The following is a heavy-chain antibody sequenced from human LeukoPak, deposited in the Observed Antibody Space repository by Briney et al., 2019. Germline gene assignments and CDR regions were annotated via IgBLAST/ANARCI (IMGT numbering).Heavy chain of an antibody. CDR2: IYYSGST. V-gene: IGHV4-59*08. Sequence: SETLSLTCTVSGGSISSYYWSWVRQPPGKGLEWIGYIYYSGSTKYNPSLKSRVTISVDTSKNQFSLKLSSVTAADTAVYYCARHNRPMIGIFGYWGQGTLVTVSS. J-gene: IGHJ4*02. CDR1: GGSISSYY. D-gene: IGHD3-22*01. CDR3: ARHNRPMIGIFGY.